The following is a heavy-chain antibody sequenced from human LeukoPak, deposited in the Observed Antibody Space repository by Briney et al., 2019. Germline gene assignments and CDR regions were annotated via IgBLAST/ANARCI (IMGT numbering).Heavy chain of an antibody. Sequence: PGGSLRLSCAASGFTFSSYGMHWVRQAPGKGLEWVAVISYDGSHKDYPDSVKGRFTISRDNSKNTLYLKMNSLRAEDTAVYHCAKAPPSHAFDIWGQGTMVTVSS. V-gene: IGHV3-30*18. CDR2: ISYDGSHK. CDR3: AKAPPSHAFDI. J-gene: IGHJ3*02. CDR1: GFTFSSYG.